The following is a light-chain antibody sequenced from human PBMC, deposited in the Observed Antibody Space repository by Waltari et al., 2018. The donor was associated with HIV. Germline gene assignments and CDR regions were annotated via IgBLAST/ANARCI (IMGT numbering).Light chain of an antibody. CDR1: KLEDKY. CDR2: QDN. V-gene: IGLV3-1*01. Sequence: SYELTQSPSVSVSPGQTASITCSGDKLEDKYTCWYQQKPGQSPVLVIFQDNKRPSGIPERFSASNSGNTATLTISGTQAIDEADYYCQAWVTSTVVFGGGTKLTVL. J-gene: IGLJ2*01. CDR3: QAWVTSTVV.